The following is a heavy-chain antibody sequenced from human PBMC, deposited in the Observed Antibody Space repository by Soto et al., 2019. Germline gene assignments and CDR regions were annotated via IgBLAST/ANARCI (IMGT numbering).Heavy chain of an antibody. V-gene: IGHV3-30*18. CDR3: AKDPPGC. CDR2: ISYDGSNK. J-gene: IGHJ4*02. CDR1: GFTFSSYG. Sequence: PGGSLRLSCTASGFTFSSYGMHWVRQAPGKGLEWVAVISYDGSNKYYADSVKGRFTISRDNSKNTLYLQMNSLRAEDTAVYYCAKDPPGCWGQGTLVTVSS.